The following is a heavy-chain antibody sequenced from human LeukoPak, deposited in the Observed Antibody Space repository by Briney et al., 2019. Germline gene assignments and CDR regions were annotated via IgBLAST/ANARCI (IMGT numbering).Heavy chain of an antibody. J-gene: IGHJ6*02. Sequence: SETLSLTCAVYGGSFSGYYWSWIRQPPGKGLEWIGEINHSGSTNYNPSLKSRVTILVDTSKNQFSLKLSSVTAADTAVYYCARGRREYYYDSSGSSYNYYYYGMDVWGQGTTVTVSS. CDR3: ARGRREYYYDSSGSSYNYYYYGMDV. D-gene: IGHD3-22*01. CDR1: GGSFSGYY. V-gene: IGHV4-34*01. CDR2: INHSGST.